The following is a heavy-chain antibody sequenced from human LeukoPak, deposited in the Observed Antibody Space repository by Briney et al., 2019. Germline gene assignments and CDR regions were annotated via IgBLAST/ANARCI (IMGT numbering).Heavy chain of an antibody. D-gene: IGHD4-17*01. J-gene: IGHJ4*02. Sequence: GESLKISCEGSGYTFTSYWIGWVRQMPGKGLEWMGIIYPGDSDTRYSPSFQGQVTISADKSISTAYLQWSSLKASDTAMYYCARHLGATVNTLYYFDYWGQGTLVTVSS. V-gene: IGHV5-51*01. CDR3: ARHLGATVNTLYYFDY. CDR2: IYPGDSDT. CDR1: GYTFTSYW.